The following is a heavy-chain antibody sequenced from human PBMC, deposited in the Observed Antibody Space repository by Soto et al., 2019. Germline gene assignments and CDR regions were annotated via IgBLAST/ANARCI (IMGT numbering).Heavy chain of an antibody. D-gene: IGHD3-3*01. V-gene: IGHV3-9*01. CDR1: GFTFDDYA. CDR2: ISWNSGSI. Sequence: GGSLRLSCAASGFTFDDYAMHWVRQAPGKGLEWVSGISWNSGSIGYADSVKGRFTTSRDNAKNSLYLQMNSLRAEDTALYYCAKDRLDGANYYYYGMDVWGQGTTVTVSS. J-gene: IGHJ6*02. CDR3: AKDRLDGANYYYYGMDV.